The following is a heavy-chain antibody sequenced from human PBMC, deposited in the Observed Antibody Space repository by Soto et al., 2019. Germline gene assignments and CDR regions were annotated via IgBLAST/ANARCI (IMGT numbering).Heavy chain of an antibody. D-gene: IGHD5-12*01. CDR2: IHHSGGT. V-gene: IGHV4-4*02. CDR3: TKNSAYALDY. CDR1: GGSVSNNNW. Sequence: QVQLQESGPGLVKPSGTLSLSCAVSGGSVSNNNWWSWVRQPPGNGLEWIGEIHHSGGTSYNPSLGRRATLSVDKSKNELSMRLNYVTAADTAVYYCTKNSAYALDYWGLGILVTVSA. J-gene: IGHJ4*02.